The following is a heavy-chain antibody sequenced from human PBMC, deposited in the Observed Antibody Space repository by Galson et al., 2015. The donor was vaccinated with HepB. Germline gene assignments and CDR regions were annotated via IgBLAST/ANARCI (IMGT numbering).Heavy chain of an antibody. Sequence: SVKVSCKGSGDTFSNNWISWVRQAPGQGLEWMGRINPILGMTNYAQNFQGRVAISADQSTSTAYLEVRSLTSDDTALYFCATATKPRSWNPYRGQGTLVTVSS. CDR1: GDTFSNNW. J-gene: IGHJ4*02. CDR3: ATATKPRSWNPY. V-gene: IGHV1-69*02. D-gene: IGHD1-1*01. CDR2: INPILGMT.